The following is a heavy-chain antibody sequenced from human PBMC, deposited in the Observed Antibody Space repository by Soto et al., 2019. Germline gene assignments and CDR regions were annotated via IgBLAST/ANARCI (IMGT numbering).Heavy chain of an antibody. V-gene: IGHV1-46*01. CDR3: ARGGDVVVVTAALDY. CDR1: GDTFTEYY. Sequence: QVQLMQSGAEVKKPGASVKVSCKASGDTFTEYYIHWVRQAPGQGLEWMGTVNPSGGHTTYAQHFLGRVAMTRDTATSTLYMELTSLTSEDTAVYYCARGGDVVVVTAALDYWGPGTLVTVSS. D-gene: IGHD2-21*02. CDR2: VNPSGGHT. J-gene: IGHJ4*02.